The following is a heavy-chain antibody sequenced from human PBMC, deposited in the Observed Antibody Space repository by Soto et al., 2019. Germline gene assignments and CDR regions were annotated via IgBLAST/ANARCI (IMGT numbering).Heavy chain of an antibody. J-gene: IGHJ3*02. Sequence: ASVTVSCKTSGYNFKSYGVNWVRHAPGQGLEWMGWNTAYNGNTNYAQKFQGRVTMATDASTTTAYMELRSLGSDDTAVYYCARDSVVVTATPHFAFDIWGQGKMVTVSS. CDR1: GYNFKSYG. V-gene: IGHV1-18*04. CDR3: ARDSVVVTATPHFAFDI. CDR2: NTAYNGNT. D-gene: IGHD2-21*02.